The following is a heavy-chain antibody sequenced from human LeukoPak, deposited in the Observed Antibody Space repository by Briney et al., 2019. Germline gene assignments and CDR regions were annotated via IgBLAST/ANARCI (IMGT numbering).Heavy chain of an antibody. CDR1: GGTFSSYA. Sequence: SVKVSCKASGGTFSSYAISWVRQAPGQGLEWMGGIIPIFGTANYAQKFQGRVTITADESTSTAYMELSSLRSEDTAVYYCARGILGELTSPDYWGQGTLVTVSS. CDR3: ARGILGELTSPDY. CDR2: IIPIFGTA. D-gene: IGHD1-26*01. J-gene: IGHJ4*02. V-gene: IGHV1-69*01.